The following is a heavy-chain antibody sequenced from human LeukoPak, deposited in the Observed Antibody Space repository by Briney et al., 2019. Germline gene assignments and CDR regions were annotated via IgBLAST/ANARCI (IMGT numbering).Heavy chain of an antibody. D-gene: IGHD6-25*01. CDR2: IDTSGNT. Sequence: SETLSLTCTVSGGSISSYYWSWIRQPAGKGLEWIGRIDTSGNTNYKPSLKSRVTMSVDTSKNQFSLKLSSVTAADTAVYYCARRRRRGAFDYWGQGTLVTVSS. CDR3: ARRRRRGAFDY. CDR1: GGSISSYY. J-gene: IGHJ4*02. V-gene: IGHV4-4*07.